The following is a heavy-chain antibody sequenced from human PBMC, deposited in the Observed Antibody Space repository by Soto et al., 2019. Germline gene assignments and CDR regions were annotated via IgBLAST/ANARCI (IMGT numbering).Heavy chain of an antibody. V-gene: IGHV3-9*01. CDR1: GFTFDDYA. D-gene: IGHD6-13*01. Sequence: SLRLSCAASGFTFDDYAMHWVRQAPGKGLEWVSGISWNSGSIGYADSVKGRFTISRDNAKNSLYLQMNSLRAEDTALYYCAKDHGSWYGGYFDYWGQGTLVTVSS. CDR2: ISWNSGSI. J-gene: IGHJ4*02. CDR3: AKDHGSWYGGYFDY.